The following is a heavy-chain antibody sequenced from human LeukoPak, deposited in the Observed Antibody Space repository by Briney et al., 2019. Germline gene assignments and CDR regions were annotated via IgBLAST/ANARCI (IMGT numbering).Heavy chain of an antibody. V-gene: IGHV6-1*01. CDR1: GDSVSSNSAA. J-gene: IGHJ5*02. Sequence: SQTLSLTCALSGDSVSSNSAAWNWIRQSPSRGLEGLGRTYYCARRYNDYAVSVKSRITINPDTSKNQFSLQLNSVTPEDTAVYYCARESWDIEGYNWFDPWGQGTLVTASS. D-gene: IGHD2-15*01. CDR2: TYYCARRYN. CDR3: ARESWDIEGYNWFDP.